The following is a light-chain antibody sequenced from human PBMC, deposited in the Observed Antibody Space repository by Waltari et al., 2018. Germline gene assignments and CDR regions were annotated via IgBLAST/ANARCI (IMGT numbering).Light chain of an antibody. CDR1: QDINSY. CDR3: LQRKSYPYS. J-gene: IGKJ2*03. CDR2: KAS. V-gene: IGKV1-9*01. Sequence: DIQLTQSPSSLSASVGDRVTITCRASQDINSYLAWYQQKPGEAPNLLIYKASSLQSGVSSRFSGSGSGTEFTLTITSLHPEDFAVYYCLQRKSYPYSFGQGTKVEIK.